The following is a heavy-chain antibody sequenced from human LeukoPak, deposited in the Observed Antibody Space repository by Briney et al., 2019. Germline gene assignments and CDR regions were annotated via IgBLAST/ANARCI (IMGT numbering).Heavy chain of an antibody. D-gene: IGHD3-3*01. V-gene: IGHV4-59*01. CDR1: GGSISGYY. CDR2: VHYNGSP. J-gene: IGHJ6*03. Sequence: SETLSLTCTVSGGSISGYYWSWIRQAPGKGLEWIGYVHYNGSPNYNASLKSRVTISVDASKNQFSLKVSFVTAADTAVYYCARTTFWSGRSPDYHHCYMDVWGKGTTVTVSS. CDR3: ARTTFWSGRSPDYHHCYMDV.